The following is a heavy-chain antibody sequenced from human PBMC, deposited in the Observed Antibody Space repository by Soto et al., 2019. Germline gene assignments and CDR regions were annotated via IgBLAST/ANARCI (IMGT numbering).Heavy chain of an antibody. CDR3: SRQASDFWSGKPQYYMDV. V-gene: IGHV3-73*01. Sequence: EVQLVESGGGLVQPGGSLKLSCAASGFTFSGSAMHWVRQASGNGLEWVGRIRSKGNNYATAYGASLKGRFTISSDDSKNTAYLQMNSLNTEDTAVYYCSRQASDFWSGKPQYYMDVWGKGTTVTVSS. CDR2: IRSKGNNYAT. D-gene: IGHD3-3*01. CDR1: GFTFSGSA. J-gene: IGHJ6*03.